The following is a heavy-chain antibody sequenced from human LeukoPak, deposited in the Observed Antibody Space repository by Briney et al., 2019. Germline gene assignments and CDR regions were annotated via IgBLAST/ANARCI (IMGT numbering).Heavy chain of an antibody. J-gene: IGHJ6*02. CDR2: IIPIFGTA. D-gene: IGHD5-24*01. CDR3: ARGHGYNRPGVYYYYYGMDV. V-gene: IGHV1-69*13. CDR1: GGTFSSYA. Sequence: GASVKVSCKASGGTFSSYAICWVRQAPGQGLEWMGGIIPIFGTANYAQKFQGRVTITADESTSTAYMELSSLRSEDTAVYYCARGHGYNRPGVYYYYYGMDVWGQGTTVTVSS.